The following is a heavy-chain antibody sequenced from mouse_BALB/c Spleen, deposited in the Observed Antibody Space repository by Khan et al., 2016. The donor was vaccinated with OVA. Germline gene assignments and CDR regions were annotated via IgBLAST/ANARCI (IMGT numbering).Heavy chain of an antibody. CDR2: IWAGGST. V-gene: IGHV2-9*02. Sequence: QVQLKESGPGLVAPSQSLSITCTVSGFSLTNYGVNWVRQPPGKGLEWLGVIWAGGSTNYNSALMSRLSINKDKSKSQVFLKMNSLQTDDTAMYYCATIVCGKRYYAMDYWGQGTSVTVAS. D-gene: IGHD1-1*02. CDR3: ATIVCGKRYYAMDY. CDR1: GFSLTNYG. J-gene: IGHJ4*01.